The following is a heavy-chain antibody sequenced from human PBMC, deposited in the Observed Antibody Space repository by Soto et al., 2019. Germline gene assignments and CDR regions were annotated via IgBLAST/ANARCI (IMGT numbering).Heavy chain of an antibody. J-gene: IGHJ6*03. CDR2: ISAYNGDT. CDR1: GYTFTNYG. Sequence: QVQLLQSGAEVKKPGASVKVSCKASGYTFTNYGITWVRQSPGQGLEWMGWISAYNGDTHYTQRLQGRVTMTTDTSTSTAYRELRGLRSDDTAVYYWARVRQLVVYFYYYMDVWGKGTTVTVSS. CDR3: ARVRQLVVYFYYYMDV. V-gene: IGHV1-18*01. D-gene: IGHD6-6*01.